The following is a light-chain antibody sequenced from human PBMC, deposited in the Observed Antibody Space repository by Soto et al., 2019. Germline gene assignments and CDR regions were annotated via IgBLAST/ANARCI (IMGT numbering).Light chain of an antibody. V-gene: IGLV7-46*01. CDR3: LLSYSGARV. CDR2: DTN. CDR1: TGAVTSAHY. Sequence: QAVVTQESSLTVSPGGTVTLTCGSSTGAVTSAHYPYWFQQKPGQAPRTLIYDTNNKHSWTPARFSGSLLGGKAALTLSGAQSDDGAEYYCLLSYSGARVFGGGTKVTVL. J-gene: IGLJ3*02.